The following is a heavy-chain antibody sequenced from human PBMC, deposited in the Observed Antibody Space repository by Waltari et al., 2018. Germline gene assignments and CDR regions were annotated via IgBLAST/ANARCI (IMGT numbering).Heavy chain of an antibody. J-gene: IGHJ4*02. Sequence: EVQLVQSGIEVKKPGEPLKISCKGSTYDFAKYWIGWVRQMPGKGLEWMGVIYPVYSSTKYSPSFQCQVTISADTSIYTTYLEWSSLKASDTAIYYCARQNIHSYGYGYFDSWGQGTLVTVSS. CDR1: TYDFAKYW. V-gene: IGHV5-51*01. D-gene: IGHD5-18*01. CDR3: ARQNIHSYGYGYFDS. CDR2: IYPVYSST.